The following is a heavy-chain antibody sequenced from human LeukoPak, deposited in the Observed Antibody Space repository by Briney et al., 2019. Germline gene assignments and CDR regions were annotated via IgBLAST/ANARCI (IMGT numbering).Heavy chain of an antibody. J-gene: IGHJ6*03. D-gene: IGHD2-2*01. Sequence: SETLSLTCAVYGGSFSGYYWSWIRQPPGKGLEWIGEINHSGSTNYNPSLKSRVTISVDTSKNQFSLKLSSVTAADTAVYYCARVGRYCSSTSCPYYYYMDVWGKGTTVTVSS. V-gene: IGHV4-34*01. CDR1: GGSFSGYY. CDR3: ARVGRYCSSTSCPYYYYMDV. CDR2: INHSGST.